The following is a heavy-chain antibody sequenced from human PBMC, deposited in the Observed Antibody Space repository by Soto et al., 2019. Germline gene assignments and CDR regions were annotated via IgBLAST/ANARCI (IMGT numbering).Heavy chain of an antibody. J-gene: IGHJ4*02. V-gene: IGHV3-23*01. CDR2: VSGSGDST. CDR1: GFTFNKYA. CDR3: TKMGAAGGDYPHY. D-gene: IGHD4-17*01. Sequence: EVQLLVSGGGLAQPGGSLRLSCAASGFTFNKYAMTWVRQAPGKGLECVSGVSGSGDSTHYADSVKGRFTISRDNSKNTLYLQMNSLTAEDTAVYYCTKMGAAGGDYPHYWGQGTLVTVSS.